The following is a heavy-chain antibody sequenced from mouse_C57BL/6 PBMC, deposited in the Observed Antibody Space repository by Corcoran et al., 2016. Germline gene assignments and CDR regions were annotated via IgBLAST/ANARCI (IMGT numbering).Heavy chain of an antibody. V-gene: IGHV1-26*01. J-gene: IGHJ3*01. D-gene: IGHD1-1*01. Sequence: EVQLQQSGPELVKPGASVKISCKASGYTFTDYYMNWVKQSHGKSLEWIGDINPNNGGTSYNQKFKGKATLTVDKSSSTAYMELRSLTSEDSAVYYCARDYYGSSPAWFAYWGQGTLVTVS. CDR2: INPNNGGT. CDR3: ARDYYGSSPAWFAY. CDR1: GYTFTDYY.